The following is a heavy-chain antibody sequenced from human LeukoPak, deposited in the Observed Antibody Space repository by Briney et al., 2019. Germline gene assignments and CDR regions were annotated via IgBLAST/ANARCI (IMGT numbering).Heavy chain of an antibody. CDR3: ARSSGWYYYYGMDV. D-gene: IGHD6-19*01. J-gene: IGHJ6*02. Sequence: PPQTLSLTCTVSGGSLNSGGYYWSWIRQPPGKGLEWIGEINHSGSTNYNPSLKSRVTISVDTSKNQFSLKLSSVTAADTAVYYCARSSGWYYYYGMDVWGQGTTVTVSS. V-gene: IGHV4-34*01. CDR2: INHSGST. CDR1: GGSLNSGGYY.